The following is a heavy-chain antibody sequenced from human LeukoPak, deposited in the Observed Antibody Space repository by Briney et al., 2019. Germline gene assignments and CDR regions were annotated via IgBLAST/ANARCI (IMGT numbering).Heavy chain of an antibody. Sequence: GGSLRLSCAASGFTFSSNYMSWVRQAPGKGLEWVSVIFSGGSTYYADSVKDRFTISRDNSKNTLYLQMNSLRAEDTAVYYCAREIYGSGTYPYYYYGMDVWGQGTTVTVSS. V-gene: IGHV3-66*01. CDR1: GFTFSSNY. D-gene: IGHD3-10*01. CDR3: AREIYGSGTYPYYYYGMDV. J-gene: IGHJ6*02. CDR2: IFSGGST.